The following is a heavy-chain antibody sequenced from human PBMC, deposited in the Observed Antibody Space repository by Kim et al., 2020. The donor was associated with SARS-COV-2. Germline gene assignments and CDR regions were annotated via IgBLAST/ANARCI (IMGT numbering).Heavy chain of an antibody. CDR2: T. CDR3: AKVSSRSYFDY. J-gene: IGHJ4*02. Sequence: TYYADSVKSRFTISRDNSKNTLYLQMNSLRAEDTAVYYCAKVSSRSYFDYWGQGALVTVS. V-gene: IGHV3-23*01. D-gene: IGHD2-2*01.